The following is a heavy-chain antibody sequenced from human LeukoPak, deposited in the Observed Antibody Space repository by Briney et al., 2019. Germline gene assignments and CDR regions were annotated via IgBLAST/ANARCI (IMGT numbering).Heavy chain of an antibody. CDR3: ARRGLVAGIYDLVYGFDI. V-gene: IGHV1-8*03. J-gene: IGHJ3*02. D-gene: IGHD3/OR15-3a*01. CDR2: MNPDTGST. CDR1: GYSFTSFH. Sequence: ASVKVSCKAAGYSFTSFHINWVRQAPGQGPEWMGWMNPDTGSTGFAQKFQGRLTISQSSSIDTVYMELNSLTSEDTAVYYCARRGLVAGIYDLVYGFDIWGQGTMVTVSS.